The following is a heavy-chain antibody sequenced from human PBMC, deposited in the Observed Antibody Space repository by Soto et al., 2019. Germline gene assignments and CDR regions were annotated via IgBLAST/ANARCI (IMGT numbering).Heavy chain of an antibody. CDR1: GGSISSYY. CDR2: IYYSGST. J-gene: IGHJ6*03. V-gene: IGHV4-59*08. D-gene: IGHD6-6*01. Sequence: SETLSLTCTVSGGSISSYYLSWIRQPPGKGLEWIGYIYYSGSTNYNPSLKSRVTISVDTSKNQFSLKLSSVTAADTAVYYCARLSSIAARYYYYYMDVWGKGTTVTVSS. CDR3: ARLSSIAARYYYYYMDV.